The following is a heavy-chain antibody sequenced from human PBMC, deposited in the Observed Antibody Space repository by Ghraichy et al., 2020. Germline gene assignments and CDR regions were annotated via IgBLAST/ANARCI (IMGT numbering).Heavy chain of an antibody. CDR3: ARDRVANLHYFDY. J-gene: IGHJ4*02. Sequence: GGSLRLSCAASGFTFSSYSMNWVRQAPGKGLEWVSYISSSSSTIYYADSVKGRFTISRDNAKNSLYLQMNSLRAEDTAVYYCARDRVANLHYFDYWGQGTLVTVSS. V-gene: IGHV3-48*01. D-gene: IGHD1-1*01. CDR2: ISSSSSTI. CDR1: GFTFSSYS.